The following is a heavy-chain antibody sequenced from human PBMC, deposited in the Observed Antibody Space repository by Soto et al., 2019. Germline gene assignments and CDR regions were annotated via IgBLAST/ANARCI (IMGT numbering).Heavy chain of an antibody. CDR2: ISYDSTKT. J-gene: IGHJ6*02. D-gene: IGHD1-26*01. CDR1: GFTFNSYG. Sequence: LRLSCAASGFTFNSYGMHWVRQGPGNGLEWVAFISYDSTKTYYVDSVKGRFTISRDNSNSALYVQMNSLTGEDTAVYYCARTRSAWSDFHYYSLDVWGQGTTVTVSS. CDR3: ARTRSAWSDFHYYSLDV. V-gene: IGHV3-30*03.